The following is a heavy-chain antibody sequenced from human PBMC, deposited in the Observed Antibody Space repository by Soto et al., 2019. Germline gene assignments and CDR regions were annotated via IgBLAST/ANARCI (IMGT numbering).Heavy chain of an antibody. CDR2: IHHRGST. CDR3: ARGGHYFYMDV. CDR1: GGSVTISNW. Sequence: QVQLQESGPGLVKPSGTLSLTCAVSGGSVTISNWWSWVRQTPGKGLEWIGQIHHRGSTNYNPSPTSRVTKSVDKSKNRFSLEMKSLTAADTAMYYCARGGHYFYMDVWGKGTTVTVSS. J-gene: IGHJ6*03. D-gene: IGHD1-26*01. V-gene: IGHV4-4*02.